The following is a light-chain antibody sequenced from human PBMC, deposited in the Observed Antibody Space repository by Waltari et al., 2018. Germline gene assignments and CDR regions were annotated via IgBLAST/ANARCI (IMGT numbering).Light chain of an antibody. V-gene: IGLV2-11*01. Sequence: QAALTQPPSVSGSPGQSVTISCTGTSSDIGGYNHVSWYQQHPGKAPKLMIYDVSKRPSGVSDRFSGSKSGNTASLTISGLQAEDEADYYCSSYAGSNTGLFGGGTRLTVL. CDR1: SSDIGGYNH. CDR2: DVS. CDR3: SSYAGSNTGL. J-gene: IGLJ2*01.